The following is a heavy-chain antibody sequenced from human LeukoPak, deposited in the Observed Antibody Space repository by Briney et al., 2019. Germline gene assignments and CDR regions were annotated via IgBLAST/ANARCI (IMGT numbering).Heavy chain of an antibody. J-gene: IGHJ6*02. CDR3: ALADYYYYGMDV. CDR1: GYTFTSYY. D-gene: IGHD2-15*01. V-gene: IGHV1-46*01. Sequence: GASVRVSCKASGYTFTSYYMHWVRQAPGQGLEWMGIINPSGGSTSYAQKFQGRVTMTRDTSTSTVYMELSSLRSEDTAVYYCALADYYYYGMDVWGQGTTVTVSS. CDR2: INPSGGST.